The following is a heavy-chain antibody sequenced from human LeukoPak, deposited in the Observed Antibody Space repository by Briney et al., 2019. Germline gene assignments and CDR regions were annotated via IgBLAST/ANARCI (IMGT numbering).Heavy chain of an antibody. CDR3: AEDRIAVDGTDRFEYFDY. CDR1: GFTFSSYA. J-gene: IGHJ4*02. V-gene: IGHV3-23*01. Sequence: GGSLRLSCAASGFTFSSYAMSRVRRAPGKGLEWVSAISASGGNTYYADSVKGRFTISRDNSKNTLYLQLNGLRAEDTAVYYCAEDRIAVDGTDRFEYFDYWGQGTLVTVSS. D-gene: IGHD6-19*01. CDR2: ISASGGNT.